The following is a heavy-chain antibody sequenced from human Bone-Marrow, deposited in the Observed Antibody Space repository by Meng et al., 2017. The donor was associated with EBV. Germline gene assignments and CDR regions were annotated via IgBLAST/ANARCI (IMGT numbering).Heavy chain of an antibody. Sequence: QVQTQGAGPGLVTPSGTLSLTCAVPGGAISSSNWWSWVRQPPGKGLEWIGEIYHSGSTNYNPSLKSRVTISVDKSKNQFSLKLSSVTAADTAVYYCARIRVPAALDYWGQGTLVTVSS. J-gene: IGHJ4*02. D-gene: IGHD2-2*01. CDR2: IYHSGST. CDR1: GGAISSSNW. V-gene: IGHV4-4*02. CDR3: ARIRVPAALDY.